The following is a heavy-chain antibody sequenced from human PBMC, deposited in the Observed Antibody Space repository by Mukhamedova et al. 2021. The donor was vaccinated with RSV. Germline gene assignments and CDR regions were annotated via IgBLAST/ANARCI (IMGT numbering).Heavy chain of an antibody. Sequence: GWMGGIIPILGVANYAQKFQGRVTITADKSTSTAYMELSSLRSEATAVYYCARVRDYVEVYDSTGYYYYYFGMDVWGQGTTVTVSS. CDR2: IIPILGVA. J-gene: IGHJ6*02. D-gene: IGHD3-22*01. CDR3: ARVRDYVEVYDSTGYYYYYFGMDV. V-gene: IGHV1-69*10.